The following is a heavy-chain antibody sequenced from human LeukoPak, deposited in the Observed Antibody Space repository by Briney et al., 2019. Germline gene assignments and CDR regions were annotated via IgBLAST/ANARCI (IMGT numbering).Heavy chain of an antibody. D-gene: IGHD3-10*01. CDR3: ARAQGITMVRGVRSNYGMDV. CDR2: TYYRSKRYN. V-gene: IGHV6-1*01. J-gene: IGHJ6*02. Sequence: SQTLSLTCAISGDSVSSNSAAWNWLRQSPSRGLEWLGRTYYRSKRYNDYAVSVKSRITINPDTSKNQFSLQLNSVTPEDTAVYYCARAQGITMVRGVRSNYGMDVWGQGTTVTVSS. CDR1: GDSVSSNSAA.